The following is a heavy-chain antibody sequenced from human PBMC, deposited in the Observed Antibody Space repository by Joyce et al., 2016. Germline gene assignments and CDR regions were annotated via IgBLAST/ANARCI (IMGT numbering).Heavy chain of an antibody. Sequence: EVQLVESGGGLIQPGRSLRLSCAASGFTVSSDRMSWVRQAPGRGLEWLSVIYIEDTTYYANSGKGRFTISRDTSKNEVYLQLNSLRADDTAIYYCAKDGYGTFDHWGQGTLVTVSS. CDR2: IYIEDTT. CDR1: GFTVSSDR. J-gene: IGHJ4*02. V-gene: IGHV3-53*01. CDR3: AKDGYGTFDH. D-gene: IGHD2-2*03.